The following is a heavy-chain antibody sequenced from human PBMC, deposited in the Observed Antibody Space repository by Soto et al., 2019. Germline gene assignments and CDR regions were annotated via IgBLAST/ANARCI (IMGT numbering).Heavy chain of an antibody. CDR1: GYSFTSYW. V-gene: IGHV5-51*01. CDR3: ARHRGGSKGSYYFDY. J-gene: IGHJ4*02. D-gene: IGHD1-26*01. Sequence: GESLKISCKGSGYSFTSYWIGWVRQMPGKGLEWMGIIYPGDSDTRYSPSFQGQVTISADKSISTAYLQWSSLKASDTAMYYCARHRGGSKGSYYFDYWGQGTLVTVSS. CDR2: IYPGDSDT.